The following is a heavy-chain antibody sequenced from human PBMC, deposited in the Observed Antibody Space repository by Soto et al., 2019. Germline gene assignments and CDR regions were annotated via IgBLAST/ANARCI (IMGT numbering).Heavy chain of an antibody. CDR1: GRSFSGYY. CDR2: INHSGNT. J-gene: IGHJ4*02. Sequence: SETLSLTCAVYGRSFSGYYWSSVRPPPGKGLGRIREINHSGNTNYNPSLKSRVTISVDTSKSQFSLKLSSVTAADTAVYYCARGGKYYYDSSGYYYLDYWGQGTLVTVSS. V-gene: IGHV4-34*01. CDR3: ARGGKYYYDSSGYYYLDY. D-gene: IGHD3-22*01.